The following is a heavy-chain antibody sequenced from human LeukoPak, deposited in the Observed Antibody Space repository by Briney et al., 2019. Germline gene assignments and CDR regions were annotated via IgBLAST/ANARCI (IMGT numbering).Heavy chain of an antibody. Sequence: SETLSLTCTVSGGSISSYYWSWIRQPPGKGVEWLGYIYYSGSTNYNTSLKRRVTISLDTSKNQYSLKLRSVTAADTAVYYCARARRGRQWLEFRTYYFDYWGQGTLVTVSS. D-gene: IGHD6-19*01. V-gene: IGHV4-59*01. CDR2: IYYSGST. J-gene: IGHJ4*02. CDR1: GGSISSYY. CDR3: ARARRGRQWLEFRTYYFDY.